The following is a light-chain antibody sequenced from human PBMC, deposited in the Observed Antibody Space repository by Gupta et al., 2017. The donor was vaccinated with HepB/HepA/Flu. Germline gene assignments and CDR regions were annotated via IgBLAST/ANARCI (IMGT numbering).Light chain of an antibody. CDR3: VQGTHWPLS. CDR2: RVS. J-gene: IGKJ4*01. V-gene: IGKV2-30*01. Sequence: DALLTQSPLSLPVTLGQSASISCRSSQNLLFSDGNTFLHVYQQRPGQSPRRLIYRVSNRASGVPDRFSGRGAGTDFTLKSSRVEAEDMGVYYCVQGTHWPLSFGGGTKVEIK. CDR1: QNLLFSDGNTF.